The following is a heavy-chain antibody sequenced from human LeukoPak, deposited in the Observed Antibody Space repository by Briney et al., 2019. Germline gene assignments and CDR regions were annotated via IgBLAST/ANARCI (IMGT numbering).Heavy chain of an antibody. CDR2: MNPNSGNT. CDR3: ARGLRVFGENYYYYVDV. V-gene: IGHV1-8*01. CDR1: GYTFTSYD. J-gene: IGHJ6*03. Sequence: ASVKVSCKASGYTFTSYDINWVRQATGQGLEWMGWMNPNSGNTGYAQKFQGRVTMTRNTSISTAYMELGSLRSEDTAVYYCARGLRVFGENYYYYVDVRGKGTTVTVSS. D-gene: IGHD3-3*01.